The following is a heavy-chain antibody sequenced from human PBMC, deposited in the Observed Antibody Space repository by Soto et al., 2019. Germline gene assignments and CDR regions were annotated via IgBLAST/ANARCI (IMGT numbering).Heavy chain of an antibody. Sequence: GESLKLSCATSGFTFSDYYMSWIRQAPGKGLEWVSYISSSGNTIHYADSVKGRFTISRDNAKNSLFLQMNSLRVEDTAVYYCARVTHYFDYWGQGALVTVS. CDR3: ARVTHYFDY. CDR2: ISSSGNTI. V-gene: IGHV3-11*01. J-gene: IGHJ4*02. CDR1: GFTFSDYY.